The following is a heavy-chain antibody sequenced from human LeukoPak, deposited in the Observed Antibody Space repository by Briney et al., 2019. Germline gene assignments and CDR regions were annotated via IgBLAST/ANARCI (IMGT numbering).Heavy chain of an antibody. CDR3: AKVGGQQLEITYYYYYMDV. J-gene: IGHJ6*03. Sequence: SVKVSCKASGGTFSSYAISWVRQAPGQGLEWMGGIIPIFGTANYAQKFQGRVTMTTDTSTSTAYMELRSLRSDDTAVYYCAKVGGQQLEITYYYYYMDVWGKGTTVTVSS. V-gene: IGHV1-69*05. D-gene: IGHD6-13*01. CDR2: IIPIFGTA. CDR1: GGTFSSYA.